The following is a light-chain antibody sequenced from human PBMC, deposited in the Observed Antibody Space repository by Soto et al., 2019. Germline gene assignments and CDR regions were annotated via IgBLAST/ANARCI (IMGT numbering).Light chain of an antibody. Sequence: EIVLTQSPGTLSLSPGDRATLSCRASQTISSTYLAWYQQKPGQAPRLLIYATSTRATGIPDRFSGSGSGTDFTLTISRLEPEDFAVYYCQQYGSSPLTFGQGTKVDIK. V-gene: IGKV3-20*01. CDR2: ATS. J-gene: IGKJ1*01. CDR1: QTISSTY. CDR3: QQYGSSPLT.